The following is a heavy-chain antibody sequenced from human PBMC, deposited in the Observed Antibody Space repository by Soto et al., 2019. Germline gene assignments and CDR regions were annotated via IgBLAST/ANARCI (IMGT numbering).Heavy chain of an antibody. CDR2: IYYSGST. CDR1: GGSISSGGYY. J-gene: IGHJ5*02. CDR3: ARSSPVVTAP. V-gene: IGHV4-31*01. D-gene: IGHD2-21*02. Sequence: QVQLQESGPGLVKPSQTLSLTCTVSGGSISSGGYYWSWIRQHPGEGLECIGYIYYSGSTYYNPSLKSLITISVDTSKNQFSLKLSSVTAADTAVYYCARSSPVVTAPWGQGTLVTVSS.